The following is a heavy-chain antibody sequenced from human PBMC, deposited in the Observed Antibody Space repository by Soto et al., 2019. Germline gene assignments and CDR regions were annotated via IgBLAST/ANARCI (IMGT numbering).Heavy chain of an antibody. CDR1: GGDLTNSG. J-gene: IGHJ4*02. Sequence: QVHLVQSGAEMKKPGSSVKVSCKVSGGDLTNSGISWVRQAPGQGLEWMGGIFPLLGMVDYSQKFQGRVTITADQSTNTAYMDPGTLRSDDTAVCYCAEEDGAGFKSWGQGTIVIVSS. V-gene: IGHV1-69*04. CDR2: IFPLLGMV. D-gene: IGHD1-26*01. CDR3: AEEDGAGFKS.